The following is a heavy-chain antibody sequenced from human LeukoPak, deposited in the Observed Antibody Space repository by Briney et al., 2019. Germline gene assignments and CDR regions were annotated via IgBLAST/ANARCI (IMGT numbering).Heavy chain of an antibody. CDR1: GYTLTSYY. CDR3: ARYYYFDY. Sequence: ASVKVSCKASGYTLTSYYIHWVRQAPGLGLEWMGVIDPSGGGTTYAQRFQGRVTMTRDTSSSTVYMELSSLRSEDTAVYYCARYYYFDYWGQGTRVTVSS. J-gene: IGHJ4*02. V-gene: IGHV1-46*01. CDR2: IDPSGGGT.